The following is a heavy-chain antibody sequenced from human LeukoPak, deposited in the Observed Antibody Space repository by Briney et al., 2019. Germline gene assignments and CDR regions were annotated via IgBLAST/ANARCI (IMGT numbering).Heavy chain of an antibody. V-gene: IGHV3-7*04. CDR2: IKQDESEK. CDR3: ARDRRDSWNDVPCDF. J-gene: IGHJ4*02. D-gene: IGHD1-20*01. Sequence: PGGSLRLSCAASGFTFSDYWMTWVRQAPGKGLEWVATIKQDESEKYYMGSVKGRFTISRDNAKNSLYLQMNSLGAEDTAVYYCARDRRDSWNDVPCDFWGQGTLVTVSS. CDR1: GFTFSDYW.